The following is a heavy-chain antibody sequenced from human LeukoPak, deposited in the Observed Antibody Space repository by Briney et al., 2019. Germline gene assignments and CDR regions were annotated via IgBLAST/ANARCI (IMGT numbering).Heavy chain of an antibody. Sequence: PGGSLRLSCAASGFIFSSYSMNWVRQAPGKGLEWVSYISSSSTTIYYADSVKGRFTISRDNAKNSLYLQMNNLRAEDTAVYYCARVLHKRNYDSSVYYGYWGQGTLVTVSS. CDR3: ARVLHKRNYDSSVYYGY. D-gene: IGHD3-22*01. CDR2: ISSSSTTI. CDR1: GFIFSSYS. J-gene: IGHJ4*02. V-gene: IGHV3-48*01.